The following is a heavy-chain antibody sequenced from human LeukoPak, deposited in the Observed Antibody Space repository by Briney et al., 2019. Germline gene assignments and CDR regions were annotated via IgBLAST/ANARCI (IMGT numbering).Heavy chain of an antibody. D-gene: IGHD5-18*01. Sequence: GGSLRLSCAASGFTFSSYWMHWVRQAPGKGLVWVSRINSDGSSTTYADSVKGRFTISRDNAKNTLYLQMNSLRAEDTAVYYCVRGGGYSYGPGDHWGQGTLVTVSS. J-gene: IGHJ4*02. CDR3: VRGGGYSYGPGDH. V-gene: IGHV3-74*01. CDR1: GFTFSSYW. CDR2: INSDGSST.